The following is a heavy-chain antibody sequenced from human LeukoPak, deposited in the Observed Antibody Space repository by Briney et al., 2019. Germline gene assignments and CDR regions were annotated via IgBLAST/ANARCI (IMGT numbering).Heavy chain of an antibody. J-gene: IGHJ4*02. CDR2: IIPILGIA. CDR3: ASGERGDRVSQ. Sequence: VASVKVSCKASGGTFSSYAISWVRQAPGQGLEWMGRIIPILGIANYAQKFQGRVTITADKSTSTAYMELSSLRSEDTAVYYCASGERGDRVSQWGQGTLVTVSS. CDR1: GGTFSSYA. V-gene: IGHV1-69*04. D-gene: IGHD2-21*02.